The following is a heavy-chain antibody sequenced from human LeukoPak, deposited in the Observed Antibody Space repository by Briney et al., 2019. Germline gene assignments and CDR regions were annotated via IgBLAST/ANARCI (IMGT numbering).Heavy chain of an antibody. D-gene: IGHD3-22*01. CDR3: AKDPYYYDSSGYPFSDY. CDR2: IRNDERDK. Sequence: GGSLRLSCAASGFTFSRSGMHWVRQAPGKGLEWVAFIRNDERDKYYADSVKGRFTISRDTSKNTLYLQMNSLRAEDTAVYYCAKDPYYYDSSGYPFSDYWGQGTLVTVSS. J-gene: IGHJ4*02. CDR1: GFTFSRSG. V-gene: IGHV3-30*02.